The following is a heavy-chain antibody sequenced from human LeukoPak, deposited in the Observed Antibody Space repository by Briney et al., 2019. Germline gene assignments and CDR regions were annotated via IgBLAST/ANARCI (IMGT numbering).Heavy chain of an antibody. CDR2: IVVGSGNT. V-gene: IGHV1-58*02. CDR1: GFIFTSSA. J-gene: IGHJ4*02. D-gene: IGHD6-6*01. Sequence: PGTSVKVSCKASGFIFTSSAMQWVRHPRGQRIEWIRWIVVGSGNTNYAQKFQERVTITRDMSTSTAYMELSSLRSEDTAVYYCAAVSYSSSEYYFDYWGQGTLVTVSS. CDR3: AAVSYSSSEYYFDY.